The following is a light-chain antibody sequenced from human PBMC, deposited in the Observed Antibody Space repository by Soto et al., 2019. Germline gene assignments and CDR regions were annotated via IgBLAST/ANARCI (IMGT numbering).Light chain of an antibody. CDR1: QSVSSNY. CDR3: QQYGSSPFT. V-gene: IGKV3-20*01. CDR2: GAS. J-gene: IGKJ3*01. Sequence: EIVLTQSPGTLALSPGERATLSCRASQSVSSNYLTWYQQKRGQAPRLLIHGASSRATGIPDRFSGSGSGTDFTLTISRLEPADFAVYYCQQYGSSPFTFGPGTKVGIK.